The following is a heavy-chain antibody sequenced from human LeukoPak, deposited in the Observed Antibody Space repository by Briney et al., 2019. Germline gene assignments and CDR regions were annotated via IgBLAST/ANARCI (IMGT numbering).Heavy chain of an antibody. CDR1: GFTFSSYS. V-gene: IGHV3-21*01. Sequence: PGGSLRLSCAASGFTFSSYSMNWVRQAPGKGLEWVSSISSSSSYIYYADSVKGRFTIPRDNAKNSLYLQMNSLRAEDTAVYYCARDRYDFWSGFDYWGQGTLVTVSS. CDR3: ARDRYDFWSGFDY. J-gene: IGHJ4*02. CDR2: ISSSSSYI. D-gene: IGHD3-3*01.